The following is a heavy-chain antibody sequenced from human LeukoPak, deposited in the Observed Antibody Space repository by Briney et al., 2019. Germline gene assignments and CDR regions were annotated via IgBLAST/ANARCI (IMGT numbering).Heavy chain of an antibody. CDR1: GFTFSSYW. D-gene: IGHD3-22*01. CDR3: ARGPRGLGWFDP. J-gene: IGHJ5*02. V-gene: IGHV3-74*01. Sequence: GGSLRLSCAASGFTFSSYWMHWVRQAPGKGLVWVSRINSDGSSTSYADSVKGRFTIPRDNAKNTLYLQMNSLRAEDTAVYYCARGPRGLGWFDPWGQGTLVTVSS. CDR2: INSDGSST.